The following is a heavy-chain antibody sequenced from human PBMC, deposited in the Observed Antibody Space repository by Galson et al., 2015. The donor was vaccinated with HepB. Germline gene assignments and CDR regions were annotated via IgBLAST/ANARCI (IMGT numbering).Heavy chain of an antibody. CDR1: GYTFTAYG. Sequence: SVKVSCKASGYTFTAYGITWVRQAPGQGLEWMGWINAYNGKTNYVQKLQGRVTMTTDTSTSTAYMELRSPRSDDTAVYYCARGGAVSESYFFDYWGQGTLVTVSP. V-gene: IGHV1-18*01. CDR3: ARGGAVSESYFFDY. D-gene: IGHD6-19*01. J-gene: IGHJ4*02. CDR2: INAYNGKT.